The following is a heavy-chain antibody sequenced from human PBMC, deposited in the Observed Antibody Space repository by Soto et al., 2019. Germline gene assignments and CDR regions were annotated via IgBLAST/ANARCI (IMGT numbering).Heavy chain of an antibody. CDR2: VYHSGGN. J-gene: IGHJ3*01. D-gene: IGHD6-19*01. V-gene: IGHV4-4*02. CDR3: AYSTGWYRLDV. Sequence: QVHLQESGPGLVKPSGTLSLTCAVSGGSISTPYWWTWVRQPPGKELEWIGDVYHSGGNNYNPSLMRRVTISLDKSKNQFSLKMMSVTAADTAIYYCAYSTGWYRLDVWGQGIMVIVSS. CDR1: GGSISTPYW.